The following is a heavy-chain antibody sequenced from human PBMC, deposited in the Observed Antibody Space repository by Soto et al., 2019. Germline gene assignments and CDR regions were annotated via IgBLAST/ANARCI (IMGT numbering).Heavy chain of an antibody. Sequence: ASVKVSCKASGYTFTSYGISWVRQAPGQGLEWMGWISAYNGNTNYAQKLQGRVTMTTDTSTSTAYMELRSLRSDDTAVYYCARQNRITIFGVDGPYYFDYWGQGTLVTVSS. D-gene: IGHD3-3*01. J-gene: IGHJ4*02. CDR3: ARQNRITIFGVDGPYYFDY. CDR2: ISAYNGNT. CDR1: GYTFTSYG. V-gene: IGHV1-18*01.